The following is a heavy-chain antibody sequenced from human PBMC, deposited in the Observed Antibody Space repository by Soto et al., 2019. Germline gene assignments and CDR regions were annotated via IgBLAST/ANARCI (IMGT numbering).Heavy chain of an antibody. CDR2: IYPGDSDT. CDR3: ARTADYSNSVASYYYYGMDV. Sequence: GESLKISCKGSGYSFTSYWIGWVRQMPGKGLEWMGIIYPGDSDTRYSPSFQGQVTISADKSISTAYLQWSSLKASDTAMYYCARTADYSNSVASYYYYGMDVWGQGTTVTVSS. J-gene: IGHJ6*02. D-gene: IGHD4-4*01. V-gene: IGHV5-51*01. CDR1: GYSFTSYW.